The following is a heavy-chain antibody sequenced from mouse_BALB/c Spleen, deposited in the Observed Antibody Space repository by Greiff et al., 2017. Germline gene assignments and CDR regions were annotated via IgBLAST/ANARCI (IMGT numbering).Heavy chain of an antibody. J-gene: IGHJ4*01. V-gene: IGHV7-1*02. CDR2: SRNKANDYTT. CDR3: ARDSYYAMDY. Sequence: DVMLVESGGGLVQPGGSLRLSCATSGFTFCDFYMEWVRQPPGKRLVWIAASRNKANDYTTEYSASVKGRFIVSRDTSQSILYLQMNALRAEDTAIYYCARDSYYAMDYWGQGTSVTVSS. CDR1: GFTFCDFY.